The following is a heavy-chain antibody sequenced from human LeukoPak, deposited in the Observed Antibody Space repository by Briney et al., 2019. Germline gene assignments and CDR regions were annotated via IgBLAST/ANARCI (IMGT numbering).Heavy chain of an antibody. CDR1: GGTFSSYA. CDR3: ARASGVATVNDVFDI. J-gene: IGHJ3*02. V-gene: IGHV1-69*13. CDR2: TIPIFGTA. D-gene: IGHD4-17*01. Sequence: EASVKVSCKASGGTFSSYAISWVRQAPGQGLEWMGGTIPIFGTANYAQKFQGRVTITADESTSTAYMELSSLRSEDTAVYYCARASGVATVNDVFDIWGQGTMVTVSS.